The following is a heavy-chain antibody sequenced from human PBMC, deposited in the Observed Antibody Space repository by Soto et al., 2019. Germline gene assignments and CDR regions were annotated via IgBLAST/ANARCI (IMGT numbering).Heavy chain of an antibody. J-gene: IGHJ4*02. D-gene: IGHD2-2*01. CDR2: ISYDGSNK. CDR1: GFTFSSYG. CDR3: AKDWAEDVVVPAAPLDY. V-gene: IGHV3-30*18. Sequence: PGGSLRLSCAASGFTFSSYGMHWVRQAPGKGLEWVAVISYDGSNKYYADSVKGRFTISRDNSKNTPYLQMNSLRAEDTAVYYCAKDWAEDVVVPAAPLDYWGQGTLVTVSS.